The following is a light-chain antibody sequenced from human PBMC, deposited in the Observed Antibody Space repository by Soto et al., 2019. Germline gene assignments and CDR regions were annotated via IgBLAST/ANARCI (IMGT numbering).Light chain of an antibody. Sequence: EVVMTQSRTIVSVSPGEGVTFSCRASQTISNDLAWYQQKPGQAPRLLIYGASTRATGVPARFSGGGSGTEFSLTISSLQSEDFAFYYCEQNNKWPPVTFGGGTKVEIK. CDR1: QTISND. V-gene: IGKV3-15*01. CDR2: GAS. CDR3: EQNNKWPPVT. J-gene: IGKJ4*01.